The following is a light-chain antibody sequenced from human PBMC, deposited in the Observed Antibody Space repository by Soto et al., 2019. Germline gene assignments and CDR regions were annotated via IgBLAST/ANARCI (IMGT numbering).Light chain of an antibody. CDR2: EVR. V-gene: IGLV2-14*01. CDR1: SSDVGGADY. Sequence: QSALTQPASVSGSPGQSVTISCTGSSSDVGGADYVSWYQQHPGKAPKLIIFEVRHRPSGISSRFSGSKSGSTASLTISGLQAEDEAEYYCSSYTTSLYDFGTGTKLIVL. J-gene: IGLJ1*01. CDR3: SSYTTSLYD.